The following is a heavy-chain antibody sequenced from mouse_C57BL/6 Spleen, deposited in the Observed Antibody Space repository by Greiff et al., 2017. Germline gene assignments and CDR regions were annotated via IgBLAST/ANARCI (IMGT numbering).Heavy chain of an antibody. CDR2: ISSGGSYT. J-gene: IGHJ4*01. CDR1: GFTFSSYG. CDR3: ARHDGMDY. V-gene: IGHV5-6*01. Sequence: EVKLMESGGDLVKPGGSLKLSCAASGFTFSSYGMSWVRQTPDKRLEWVANISSGGSYTYYPDSVKGRFTISRDNAKNTLYLQMSSLKSEDTAMYYCARHDGMDYWGQGTSVTVSS.